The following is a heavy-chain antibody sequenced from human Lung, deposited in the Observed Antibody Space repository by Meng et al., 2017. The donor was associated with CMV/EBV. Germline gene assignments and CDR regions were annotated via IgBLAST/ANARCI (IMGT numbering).Heavy chain of an antibody. CDR1: GYAFTDYY. CDR2: INPGIGGT. CDR3: ARAYCSSHRCWGYYYGMDV. V-gene: IGHV1-2*02. Sequence: SVKVSCXASGYAFTDYYIHWVRQAPGQGLEWMGWINPGIGGTNFAQKFEGRVTVTRDTSISTAYMELSRLRSDDTAIYYCARAYCSSHRCWGYYYGMDVWGQGTTVTGSS. J-gene: IGHJ6*02. D-gene: IGHD2-2*01.